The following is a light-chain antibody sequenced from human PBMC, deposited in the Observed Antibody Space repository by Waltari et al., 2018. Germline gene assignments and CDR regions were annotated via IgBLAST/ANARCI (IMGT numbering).Light chain of an antibody. CDR2: DNN. CDR3: LTWDNSLSAGV. Sequence: QSVLTQPPSLSAAPGQKVTISCPGSSSNLGNNYVSWYQQLPGTAPKLLIYDNNKRPSEIPDRFSGSRSGTSATLGITGLQTGDEADYYCLTWDNSLSAGVFGGGTKLTVL. J-gene: IGLJ3*02. V-gene: IGLV1-51*01. CDR1: SSNLGNNY.